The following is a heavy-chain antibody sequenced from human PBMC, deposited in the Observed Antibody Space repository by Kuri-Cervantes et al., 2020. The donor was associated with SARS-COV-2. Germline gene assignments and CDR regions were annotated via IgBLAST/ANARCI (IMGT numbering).Heavy chain of an antibody. Sequence: GESLKISCAASGFTFSSYAMPWVRQGSGKGLEWVGRVRSKANNYATAYAASVKGRFTISRDDSKNMAYLQMNSLKTEDTAVYYCTTLIDYWGQGALVTVSS. V-gene: IGHV3-73*01. J-gene: IGHJ4*02. CDR2: VRSKANNYAT. CDR1: GFTFSSYA. CDR3: TTLIDY.